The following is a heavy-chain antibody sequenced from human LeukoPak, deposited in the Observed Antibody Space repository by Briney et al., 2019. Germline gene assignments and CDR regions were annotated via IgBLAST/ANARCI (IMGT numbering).Heavy chain of an antibody. CDR2: INPNSGGT. CDR3: ARVLYDFWSGYYTGFGH. D-gene: IGHD3-3*01. V-gene: IGHV1-2*06. Sequence: GASVKVSCKASGYTFTGYYMHWVRQAPGQGLEWMGRINPNSGGTNYAQKFQGRVTMTRETSISTAYMELSRLRSDDTAVYYCARVLYDFWSGYYTGFGHWGQGTLVTVSS. CDR1: GYTFTGYY. J-gene: IGHJ4*02.